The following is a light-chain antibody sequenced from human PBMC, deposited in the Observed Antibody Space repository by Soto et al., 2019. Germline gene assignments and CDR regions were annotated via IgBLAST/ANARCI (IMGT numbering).Light chain of an antibody. J-gene: IGKJ5*01. CDR1: QSVSSN. CDR2: DAS. Sequence: EIVMTQSPSTLFVSPGERATLSCRASQSVSSNLAWYQQKPGQAPRLLIYDASNRATGIPARFSGSGSGTDFTLTISSLEPEDFAVYYCQQRSKWITFGQGTRLEI. V-gene: IGKV3-11*01. CDR3: QQRSKWIT.